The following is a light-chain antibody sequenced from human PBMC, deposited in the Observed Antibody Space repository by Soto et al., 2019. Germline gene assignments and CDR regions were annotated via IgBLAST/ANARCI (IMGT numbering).Light chain of an antibody. CDR1: QSVSSY. V-gene: IGKV3-11*01. CDR3: QQRSNWSP. CDR2: DAS. Sequence: EIVLTQSPATLSLSPGEGATLSCRASQSVSSYLSWYQQKPGQAPRLLIYDASNRATGIPARFSGSGSGTDFTLTISSLEPEDFAVYYCQQRSNWSPFGPGTKVDIK. J-gene: IGKJ3*01.